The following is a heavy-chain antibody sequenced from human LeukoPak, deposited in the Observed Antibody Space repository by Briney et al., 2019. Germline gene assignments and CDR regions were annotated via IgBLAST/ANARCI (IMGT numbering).Heavy chain of an antibody. Sequence: SVTLSLTCAVYGGSFSGYYWSWIRQPPGKGLEWIGEINHSGSTNYNPSLKSRVTISVDTSKNQFSLKLSSVTAADTAVYYCARLSGMRSSAWYMAHWGQGTLVTVSS. V-gene: IGHV4-34*01. D-gene: IGHD6-19*01. J-gene: IGHJ4*02. CDR3: ARLSGMRSSAWYMAH. CDR1: GGSFSGYY. CDR2: INHSGST.